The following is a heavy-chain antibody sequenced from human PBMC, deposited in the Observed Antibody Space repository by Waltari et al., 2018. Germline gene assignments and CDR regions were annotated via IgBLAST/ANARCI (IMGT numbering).Heavy chain of an antibody. CDR2: IYHSGST. Sequence: QVQLQESGPGLVKPSETLSLTCAVPGYSISSGYYWGWIRQPPGKGLEWIGSIYHSGSTYYNPSLKSRVTISVDTSKNQFSLKLSSVTAADTAVYYCARDQPGDYWGQGTLVTVSS. J-gene: IGHJ4*02. CDR1: GYSISSGYY. V-gene: IGHV4-38-2*02. CDR3: ARDQPGDY.